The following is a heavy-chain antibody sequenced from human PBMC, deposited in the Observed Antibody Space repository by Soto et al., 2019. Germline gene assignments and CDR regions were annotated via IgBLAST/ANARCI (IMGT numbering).Heavy chain of an antibody. V-gene: IGHV3-21*01. CDR3: VRDGLDYYDTERLYFDN. D-gene: IGHD3-22*01. J-gene: IGHJ4*02. CDR2: LSSSAVYI. Sequence: EVQLVESGGGPVRPGGSLKLSCAASGFNFITYSLSWVRQAPGKGLEWVASLSSSAVYIDYAASVKGRFTISRDNANNSLYLQMNSLRAVDTATYYCVRDGLDYYDTERLYFDNWGQGTLVTVSS. CDR1: GFNFITYS.